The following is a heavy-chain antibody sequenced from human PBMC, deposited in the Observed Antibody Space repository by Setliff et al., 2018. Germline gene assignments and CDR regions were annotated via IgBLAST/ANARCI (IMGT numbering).Heavy chain of an antibody. Sequence: SETLSLTCTVSGGSISPYFWSWIRQSPGKGLEWIGYIYHNGNTNFNPSLKTRVTMSVDTSKNQFALNLRSVTAADTAVYYCARDRTAYRYGMDVWGQGTTVTVSS. CDR1: GGSISPYF. V-gene: IGHV4-59*01. CDR2: IYHNGNT. J-gene: IGHJ6*02. D-gene: IGHD5-18*01. CDR3: ARDRTAYRYGMDV.